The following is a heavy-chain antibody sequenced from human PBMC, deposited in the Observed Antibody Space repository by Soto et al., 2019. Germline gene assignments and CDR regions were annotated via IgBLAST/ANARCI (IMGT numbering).Heavy chain of an antibody. D-gene: IGHD6-13*01. J-gene: IGHJ4*02. CDR3: ARVGALGSSSCFDY. CDR2: LNHSGST. Sequence: SETLSLTCAVSGRSFSCHSWSWIRQPPGKGLEWIGELNHSGSTNYNPSLKSRVTISVDTSKNQFSLKLSSVTAADTAVYFCARVGALGSSSCFDYWGQGTLVTVSS. CDR1: GRSFSCHS. V-gene: IGHV4-34*01.